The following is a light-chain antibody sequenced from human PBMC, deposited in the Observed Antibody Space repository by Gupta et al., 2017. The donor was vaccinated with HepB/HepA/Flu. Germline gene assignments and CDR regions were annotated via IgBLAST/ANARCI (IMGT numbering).Light chain of an antibody. CDR3: QHRSNCPMT. J-gene: IGKJ5*01. Sequence: IVFTQSPATLSLSPGERSTLSCRASQSVSNYLAWYQQKPGQAPRLLIYDASNRATGIPARFSGSGXGTXFTLTIXSREPEDFAVYYCQHRSNCPMTFGXGTPVEIK. CDR1: QSVSNY. CDR2: DAS. V-gene: IGKV3-11*01.